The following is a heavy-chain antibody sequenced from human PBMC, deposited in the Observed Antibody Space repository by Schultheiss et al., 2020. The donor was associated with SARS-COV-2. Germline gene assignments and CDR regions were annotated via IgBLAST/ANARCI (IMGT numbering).Heavy chain of an antibody. CDR3: ARVGYSYGLDYYYYGMDV. Sequence: GSLRLSCTVSGGSISSYYWSWIRQPPGKGLEWIGYIYYSGSTNYNPSLKSRVTISVDTSKNQFSLKLSSVTAVDTAVYYCARVGYSYGLDYYYYGMDVWGQGTTVTVSS. J-gene: IGHJ6*02. CDR2: IYYSGST. V-gene: IGHV4-59*01. CDR1: GGSISSYY. D-gene: IGHD5-18*01.